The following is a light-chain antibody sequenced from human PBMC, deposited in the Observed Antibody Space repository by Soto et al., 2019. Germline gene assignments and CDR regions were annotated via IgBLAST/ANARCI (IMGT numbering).Light chain of an antibody. Sequence: DIQMTQSPSSVSASVGDRVTITCRASQAISTWLAWYQQKPGKASKLLIYAASNLQTGVPSRFSGSGSGTDFTLTISSLQPEDFATYYCQQANSFPRTFGQGTKVEIK. CDR1: QAISTW. J-gene: IGKJ1*01. V-gene: IGKV1D-12*01. CDR2: AAS. CDR3: QQANSFPRT.